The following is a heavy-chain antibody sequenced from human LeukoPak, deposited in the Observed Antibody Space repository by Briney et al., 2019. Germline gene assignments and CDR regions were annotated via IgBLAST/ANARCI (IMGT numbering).Heavy chain of an antibody. CDR2: ISGSGGST. V-gene: IGHV3-23*01. CDR3: AKDAAVALDY. CDR1: GFTFSSYA. J-gene: IGHJ4*02. Sequence: PGGSLRLSCAASGFTFSSYAMSWVRQAPGKGLEWVSAISGSGGSTYYADSVKGRFTISRDNAKSSLYLQTNGLRAEDTAVYYCAKDAAVALDYWGQGTLVTVSS. D-gene: IGHD6-19*01.